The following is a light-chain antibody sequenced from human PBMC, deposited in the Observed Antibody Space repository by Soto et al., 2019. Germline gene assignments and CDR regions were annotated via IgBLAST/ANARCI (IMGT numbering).Light chain of an antibody. CDR2: DVS. CDR3: FAYAGSYTWV. Sequence: QSALTQPRSVSGSPGQSVTISCTGTSSDVGGYNFVSWYQQHPVKAPKLMIYDVSKRPSGVPDRFSGSTSGNTASLTISGLRAEDEADYYCFAYAGSYTWVFGTGTQLTVL. V-gene: IGLV2-11*01. CDR1: SSDVGGYNF. J-gene: IGLJ1*01.